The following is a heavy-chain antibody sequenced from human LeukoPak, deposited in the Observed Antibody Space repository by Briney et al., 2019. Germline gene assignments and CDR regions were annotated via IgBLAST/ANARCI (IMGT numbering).Heavy chain of an antibody. J-gene: IGHJ4*02. V-gene: IGHV4-34*01. CDR2: INHSGST. CDR1: GGSFSGYY. Sequence: SETLSLTCAVYGGSFSGYYWSWIRQPPGKGLEWIGEINHSGSTNYNPSLKSRVTISVDTSKNQFSLKLSSVTAADTAVYYCARANYYDSSGYYANWAQGTLVTVSS. D-gene: IGHD3-22*01. CDR3: ARANYYDSSGYYAN.